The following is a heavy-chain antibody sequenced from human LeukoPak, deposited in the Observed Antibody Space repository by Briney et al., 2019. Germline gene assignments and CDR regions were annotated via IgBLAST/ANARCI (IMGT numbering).Heavy chain of an antibody. D-gene: IGHD3-9*01. V-gene: IGHV4-30-4*01. Sequence: PSETLSLTCTVSGGSISSGDYYWSWLRQPPGKGLEWIGYIYYSGSTYYNPSLKSRVTISVDTSKNQFSLKLSSVTAADTAVYYCASTSLRYFDNDYWGQGTLVTVSS. J-gene: IGHJ4*02. CDR3: ASTSLRYFDNDY. CDR2: IYYSGST. CDR1: GGSISSGDYY.